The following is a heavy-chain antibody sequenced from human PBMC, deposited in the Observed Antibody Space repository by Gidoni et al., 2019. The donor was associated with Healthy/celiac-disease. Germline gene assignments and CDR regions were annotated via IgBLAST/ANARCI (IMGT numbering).Heavy chain of an antibody. Sequence: EAQLVESGGGLVKPGGSLRLSCAASGFTFSSYSMNWVRQAPGKGLEWVSSISSSSSYIYYADSVKGRFTISRDNAKNSLYLQMNSLRAEDTAVYYCARGGREGTSFDIWGLGTMVTVSS. CDR3: ARGGREGTSFDI. CDR1: GFTFSSYS. J-gene: IGHJ3*02. CDR2: ISSSSSYI. V-gene: IGHV3-21*01. D-gene: IGHD1-1*01.